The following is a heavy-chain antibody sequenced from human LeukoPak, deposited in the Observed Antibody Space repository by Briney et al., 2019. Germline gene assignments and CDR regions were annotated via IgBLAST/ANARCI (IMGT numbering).Heavy chain of an antibody. J-gene: IGHJ4*02. CDR3: VRDHAFTFDC. CDR1: EFTFSNYA. D-gene: IGHD2-2*01. V-gene: IGHV3-23*01. CDR2: ISGRGGST. Sequence: GGSLRLSCTASEFTFSNYAMSWVRQAPGKGLEWVSGISGRGGSTYYADSVKGRFTISRDNSKNTLFLQMNSLRDEDTAVFYCVRDHAFTFDCWGQGTLVTVSS.